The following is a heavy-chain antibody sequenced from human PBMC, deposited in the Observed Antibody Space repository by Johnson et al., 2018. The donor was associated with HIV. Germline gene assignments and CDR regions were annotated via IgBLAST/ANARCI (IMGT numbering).Heavy chain of an antibody. V-gene: IGHV3-30*04. Sequence: QVQLVESGGGVVQPGRSLRLSCAASKFTFSSYPMHWVRQAPGKGLEWVALISYDGTNKYYADSAKGRFTISRDNSRNTLYLQMDSLRDDDTAVYYCARGGLGDYVVAFDIWGKGTMVTVS. CDR1: KFTFSSYP. J-gene: IGHJ3*02. CDR3: ARGGLGDYVVAFDI. D-gene: IGHD4-17*01. CDR2: ISYDGTNK.